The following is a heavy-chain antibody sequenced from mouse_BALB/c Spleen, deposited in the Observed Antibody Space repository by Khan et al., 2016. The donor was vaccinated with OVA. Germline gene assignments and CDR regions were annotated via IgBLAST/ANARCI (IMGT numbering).Heavy chain of an antibody. J-gene: IGHJ2*01. D-gene: IGHD1-1*01. CDR3: ARIKKIVATYFDY. V-gene: IGHV1S81*02. Sequence: QVQLQQPGAELVKAGASVKMSCKASGYTFTSYWMHWVKQRLGQGLEWFAETNPTNGRTYYNEKFKSKATLTVEKSSSTAYMLLSGTTFEDSAVYYCARIKKIVATYFDYWGQGTTLTVSS. CDR1: GYTFTSYW. CDR2: TNPTNGRT.